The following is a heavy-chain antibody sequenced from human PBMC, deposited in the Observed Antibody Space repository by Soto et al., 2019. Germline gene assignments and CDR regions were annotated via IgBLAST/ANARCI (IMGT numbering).Heavy chain of an antibody. Sequence: GASVKFSCKASGYTFTSYYMHWVRQAPGQGLEWMGIINPSGGSTSYAQKFQGRVTMTRDTSTSTVYMELSSLRFEDTAVYYCARDRPAPRSGAARLSSGYYYYGMDVWGQGTTVTVS. CDR1: GYTFTSYY. J-gene: IGHJ6*02. D-gene: IGHD6-6*01. V-gene: IGHV1-46*01. CDR2: INPSGGST. CDR3: ARDRPAPRSGAARLSSGYYYYGMDV.